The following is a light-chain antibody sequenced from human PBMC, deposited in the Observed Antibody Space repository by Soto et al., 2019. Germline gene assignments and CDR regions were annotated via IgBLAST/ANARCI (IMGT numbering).Light chain of an antibody. J-gene: IGLJ1*01. CDR2: ANI. V-gene: IGLV1-40*01. Sequence: QSVLTQPPSASGAPGQRVTISCSGSRSNIGAGYDVHWYQQLPGTAPKLLIFANIIRPSGVPDRFSGSKSGTSASLAITGLRAEDEADYYCQSYDSSPSGYVFGTGTKLTVL. CDR3: QSYDSSPSGYV. CDR1: RSNIGAGYD.